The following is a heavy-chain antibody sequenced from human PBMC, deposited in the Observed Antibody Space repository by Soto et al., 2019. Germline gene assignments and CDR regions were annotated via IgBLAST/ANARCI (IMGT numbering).Heavy chain of an antibody. D-gene: IGHD1-26*01. CDR3: ARREIQGPIDY. J-gene: IGHJ4*02. CDR2: ICYSGTT. V-gene: IGHV4-28*01. Sequence: QVQLQESGPGLVKASDTLSLTCAVAGYSISSSNWWGWIRQPPGKGLEWIGYICYSGTTYYNPSLKSRVTMSVDTSKNQFSLKLTSVTAVDTAVYYCARREIQGPIDYWGQGTLVTVSS. CDR1: GYSISSSNW.